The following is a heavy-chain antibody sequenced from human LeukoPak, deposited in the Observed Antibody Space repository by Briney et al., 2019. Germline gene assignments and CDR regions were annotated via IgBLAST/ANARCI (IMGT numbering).Heavy chain of an antibody. Sequence: ASVKVSCKASGGTFSSYAISWVRQAPGQGLEWMGGIIPIFGTANYAQKFQGRVTITTDESTSTAYMELSSLRSEDTAVYYCARCTSCYKGSGWFDPWGQGTLVTVSS. J-gene: IGHJ5*02. D-gene: IGHD2-2*02. V-gene: IGHV1-69*05. CDR2: IIPIFGTA. CDR3: ARCTSCYKGSGWFDP. CDR1: GGTFSSYA.